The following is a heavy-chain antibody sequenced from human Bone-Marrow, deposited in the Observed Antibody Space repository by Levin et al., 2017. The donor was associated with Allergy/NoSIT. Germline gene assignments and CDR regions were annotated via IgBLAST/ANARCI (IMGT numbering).Heavy chain of an antibody. D-gene: IGHD3-10*01. V-gene: IGHV3-66*01. CDR2: IYSGGIT. Sequence: GESLKISCAASGFTVSNNYMRWVRQAPGKGLEWVSHIYSGGITNYADPVKGRFTISRDNSNNTLYLQMNSLRAEDTAFYYCATDRGDWGQGTLVTVSS. CDR3: ATDRGD. J-gene: IGHJ4*02. CDR1: GFTVSNNY.